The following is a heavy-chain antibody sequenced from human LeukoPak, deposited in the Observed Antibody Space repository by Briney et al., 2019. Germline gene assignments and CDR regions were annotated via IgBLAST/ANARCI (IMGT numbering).Heavy chain of an antibody. CDR1: TLTFSSYD. V-gene: IGHV3-48*03. Sequence: GGSLRLSCAASTLTFSSYDMNWVPPAPGKGLEWVLYISSSGSNIYYTDSVRGRFTISRDNVKNSLYLQMNSLRAEDTAVYYCARVVDDWGQGTLVTVS. CDR2: ISSSGSNI. CDR3: ARVVDD. D-gene: IGHD1-26*01. J-gene: IGHJ4*02.